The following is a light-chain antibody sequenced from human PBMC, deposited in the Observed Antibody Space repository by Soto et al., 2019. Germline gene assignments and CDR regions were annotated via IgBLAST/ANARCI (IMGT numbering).Light chain of an antibody. Sequence: QSVRTQPASVSGPPRQSITISCTGTNSDVGSYNLVSWFQQHPGKAPKLVIYEVTKRPSGVSDRFSGSKSGNTASLTISGLQAEDEADYYCFSYAGDSVYVFGTGTKVTVL. J-gene: IGLJ1*01. CDR3: FSYAGDSVYV. V-gene: IGLV2-23*02. CDR1: NSDVGSYNL. CDR2: EVT.